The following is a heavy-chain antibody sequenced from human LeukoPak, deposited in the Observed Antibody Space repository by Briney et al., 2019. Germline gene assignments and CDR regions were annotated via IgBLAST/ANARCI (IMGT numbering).Heavy chain of an antibody. Sequence: SETLSLTCTVSGGSISSYYWSWIRQPAAKGLEWIGRIYTSGSTNYNPSLKSRVTMSVDTSKNQFSLKLSSVTAADTAVYYCARGNILCSGGSCSTNIDYWGQGTLVTVSS. CDR2: IYTSGST. CDR3: ARGNILCSGGSCSTNIDY. J-gene: IGHJ4*02. D-gene: IGHD2-15*01. V-gene: IGHV4-4*07. CDR1: GGSISSYY.